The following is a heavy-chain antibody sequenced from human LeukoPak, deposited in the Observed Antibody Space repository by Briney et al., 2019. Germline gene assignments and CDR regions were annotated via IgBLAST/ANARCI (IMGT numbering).Heavy chain of an antibody. Sequence: SVKVSCKASGGTFSSDAISWVRQAPGQGLEWMGGIIPSFGTANSAQKFQGRVTITTDESTSTAYMELSSLRSEDTAVYYCARDRGGYSYVGYYYYYMDVWGRGTTVTVSS. V-gene: IGHV1-69*05. CDR3: ARDRGGYSYVGYYYYYMDV. CDR2: IIPSFGTA. J-gene: IGHJ6*03. D-gene: IGHD5-18*01. CDR1: GGTFSSDA.